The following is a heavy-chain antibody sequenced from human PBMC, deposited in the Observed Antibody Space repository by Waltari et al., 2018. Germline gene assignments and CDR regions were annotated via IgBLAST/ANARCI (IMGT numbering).Heavy chain of an antibody. J-gene: IGHJ4*02. CDR2: IYYSGST. CDR1: GGSISSSSYF. CDR3: ARLYDSSGYGDY. D-gene: IGHD3-22*01. V-gene: IGHV4-39*01. Sequence: QLQLQESGPGLVKPSETLSLTCPVSGGSISSSSYFWGWIRQPPGKGLEWIGSIYYSGSTYYNPSLKSRVTISVDTSKNQFSLKLSSVTAADTAVYYCARLYDSSGYGDYWGQGTLVTVSS.